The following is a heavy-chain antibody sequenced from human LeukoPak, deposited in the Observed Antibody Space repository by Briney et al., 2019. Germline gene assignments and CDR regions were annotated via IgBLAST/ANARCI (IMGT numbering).Heavy chain of an antibody. Sequence: PGGSLRLSCAASGFTFSSYWLSWVRQAPGKGREWVANIKQDGSEKYYVDSVKGRFTISRDNAKNSLYLQMNSLRAEDTAVYYCARGASGIQLWFFDPWGQGTLVTVSS. CDR1: GFTFSSYW. CDR3: ARGASGIQLWFFDP. CDR2: IKQDGSEK. D-gene: IGHD5-18*01. J-gene: IGHJ5*02. V-gene: IGHV3-7*01.